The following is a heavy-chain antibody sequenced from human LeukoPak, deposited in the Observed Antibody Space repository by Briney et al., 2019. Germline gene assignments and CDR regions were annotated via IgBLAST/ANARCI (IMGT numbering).Heavy chain of an antibody. V-gene: IGHV4-39*02. CDR3: AGELVLEMATITDYYYGMDV. CDR2: IYYSGST. Sequence: SETLSLTCTVSGGSISSSSYYWGWIRQPPGKGLEWIGSIYYSGSTYYNPSLKSRVTISVDTSKNQFSLKLSSVTAADTAVYYCAGELVLEMATITDYYYGMDVWGQGTTVTVSS. CDR1: GGSISSSSYY. J-gene: IGHJ6*02. D-gene: IGHD5-24*01.